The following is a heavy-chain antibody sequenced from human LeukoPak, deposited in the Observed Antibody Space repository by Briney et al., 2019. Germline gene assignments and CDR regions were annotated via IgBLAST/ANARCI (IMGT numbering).Heavy chain of an antibody. D-gene: IGHD2-15*01. CDR3: ARGWRDIVVVVAASSLVRSRYFDY. V-gene: IGHV4-34*01. J-gene: IGHJ4*02. CDR1: GGSFSGYY. Sequence: PSETLSLTCAVYGGSFSGYYWSWIRQPPGKGLEWIGEINHSGSTNYNPSLKSRVTISVDTSKNQFSLKLSSVTAADTAVYYCARGWRDIVVVVAASSLVRSRYFDYWGQGTLVTVSS. CDR2: INHSGST.